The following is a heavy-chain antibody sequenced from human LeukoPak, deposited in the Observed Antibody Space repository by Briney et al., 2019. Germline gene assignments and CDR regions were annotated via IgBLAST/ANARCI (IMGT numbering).Heavy chain of an antibody. Sequence: SVKVSCKASGGTFSSYAISWVRQAPGQGLEWVGGIIPIFGTPNYAQKFQGRVTITTDESTRTAYMELSSLRSEDTAVYYCARVTASSGISSFDLWGQGTMATVSS. CDR1: GGTFSSYA. V-gene: IGHV1-69*05. J-gene: IGHJ3*01. CDR2: IIPIFGTP. D-gene: IGHD1-1*01. CDR3: ARVTASSGISSFDL.